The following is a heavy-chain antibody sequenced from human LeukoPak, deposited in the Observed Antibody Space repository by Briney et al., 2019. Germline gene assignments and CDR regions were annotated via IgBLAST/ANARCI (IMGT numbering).Heavy chain of an antibody. D-gene: IGHD2-15*01. J-gene: IGHJ4*02. CDR2: MNQYGSER. CDR3: ARDHVVDGLVFDY. CDR1: GFTFSSHW. Sequence: GGSLRLSCAASGFTFSSHWMSWVRQAPGKGLEWAANMNQYGSERNYVDSVEGRFTISRDNAKSSLYLQMNSLRAEDTAIYYCARDHVVDGLVFDYWGQGTLVTVSS. V-gene: IGHV3-7*01.